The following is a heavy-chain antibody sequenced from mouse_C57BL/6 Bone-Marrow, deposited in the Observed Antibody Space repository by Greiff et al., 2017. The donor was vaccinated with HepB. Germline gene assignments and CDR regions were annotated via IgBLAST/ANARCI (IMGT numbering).Heavy chain of an antibody. Sequence: QVHVKQSGAELVKPGASVKISCKASGYAFSSYWMNWVKQRPGKGLEWIGQIYPGDGDTNYNGKFKGKATLTADKSSSTAYMQLSSLTSEDSAVYFCARLLWPYYFDYWGQGTTLTVSS. CDR1: GYAFSSYW. J-gene: IGHJ2*01. V-gene: IGHV1-80*01. D-gene: IGHD2-1*01. CDR3: ARLLWPYYFDY. CDR2: IYPGDGDT.